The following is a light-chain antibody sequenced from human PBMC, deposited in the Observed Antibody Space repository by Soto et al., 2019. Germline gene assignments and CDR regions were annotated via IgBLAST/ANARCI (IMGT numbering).Light chain of an antibody. CDR2: KAS. Sequence: DIQMTQSPSTLSASVGDRVTITCRASQSISSWLAWYQQKPGKAPKLLIYKASSLESGVPSRFSGSGSGTEFTLTISSLQPDDFATYYCQQYNSYPYTFGQGTKMEIK. CDR1: QSISSW. CDR3: QQYNSYPYT. V-gene: IGKV1-5*03. J-gene: IGKJ2*01.